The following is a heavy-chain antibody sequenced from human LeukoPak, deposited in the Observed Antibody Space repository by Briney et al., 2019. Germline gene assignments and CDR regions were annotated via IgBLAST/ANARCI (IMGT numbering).Heavy chain of an antibody. CDR1: GVSMNSYY. V-gene: IGHV4-59*01. Sequence: KPSETLSLTCPVSGVSMNSYYWSWIRPPPGKGLEWIGYIYYSGSTNYNPSLKSRVTISVDTSKKHVSLKLSSVTAADTAVYYCARVSPRPRFDYWGQGTLVTVSS. D-gene: IGHD1-14*01. CDR2: IYYSGST. J-gene: IGHJ4*02. CDR3: ARVSPRPRFDY.